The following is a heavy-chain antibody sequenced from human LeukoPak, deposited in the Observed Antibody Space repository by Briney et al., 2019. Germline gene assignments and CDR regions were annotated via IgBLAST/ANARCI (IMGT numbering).Heavy chain of an antibody. J-gene: IGHJ4*02. CDR2: ISVYNGNT. CDR3: ASAYGSGSYTPLDY. V-gene: IGHV1-18*01. D-gene: IGHD3-10*01. CDR1: GYTFTYYG. Sequence: ASVKVSCKASGYTFTYYGINWVRQAPGQGLEWMGLISVYNGNTNYAQKLQGRFTMTIDTSTTTDYMELWTLRSDDTAVYYCASAYGSGSYTPLDYWGQGTLVTVSS.